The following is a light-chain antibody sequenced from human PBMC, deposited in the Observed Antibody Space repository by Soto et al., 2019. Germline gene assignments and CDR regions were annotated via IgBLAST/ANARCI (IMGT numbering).Light chain of an antibody. CDR1: QTINRW. J-gene: IGKJ1*01. Sequence: DIQMTQSPSTLSASVGDRVTITCRASQTINRWLAWYQQKPGEVPKLLIYKASVLERGVPSRFSGSGSGTEFTLTISRLQPEYVATYYCQHWSFGQGTKVEI. CDR3: QHWS. CDR2: KAS. V-gene: IGKV1-5*03.